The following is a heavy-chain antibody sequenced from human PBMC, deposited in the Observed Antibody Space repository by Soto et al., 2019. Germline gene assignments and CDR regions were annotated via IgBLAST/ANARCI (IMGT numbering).Heavy chain of an antibody. V-gene: IGHV3-74*01. Sequence: GGSLRLSCAASGFIFKMYWMHWVRQSPGKGLVWISRIYNDGTYSDYADSVRGRFTISRDNVNDTLYLQMNNLRAEDSGLYYCTRGHRPISTVTGDYWGEGTQVTVSS. CDR3: TRGHRPISTVTGDY. D-gene: IGHD2-21*02. CDR2: IYNDGTYS. J-gene: IGHJ4*02. CDR1: GFIFKMYW.